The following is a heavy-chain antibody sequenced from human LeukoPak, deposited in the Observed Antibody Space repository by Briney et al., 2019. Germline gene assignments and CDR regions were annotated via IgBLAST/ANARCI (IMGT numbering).Heavy chain of an antibody. CDR3: AKGPGPYCSSTSCYGQYYFDY. Sequence: PGGSLRLSCAASGFTFSSYAMSWVRQAPGKGLEWVSAISGSGGSTYYADSVKGRFTISRDNSKNTLYLQMNSLRAEDTAVYYCAKGPGPYCSSTSCYGQYYFDYWGQGTLVTVSS. CDR1: GFTFSSYA. CDR2: ISGSGGST. D-gene: IGHD2-2*01. V-gene: IGHV3-23*01. J-gene: IGHJ4*02.